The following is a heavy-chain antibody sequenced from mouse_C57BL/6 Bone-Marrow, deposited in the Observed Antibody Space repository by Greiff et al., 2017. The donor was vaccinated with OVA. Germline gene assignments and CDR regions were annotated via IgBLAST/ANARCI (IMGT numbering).Heavy chain of an antibody. V-gene: IGHV1-81*01. J-gene: IGHJ1*03. CDR3: ARGTGTNWYFDV. D-gene: IGHD4-1*01. Sequence: QVQLQQSGAELARPGASVKLSCKASGYTFTSYGISWVKQRPGQGLEWIGEIYPRSGNTYYNEKFKGKATLTADKSSSTAYMELRSLTSEDSAVYFCARGTGTNWYFDVWGTGTTVTVSS. CDR2: IYPRSGNT. CDR1: GYTFTSYG.